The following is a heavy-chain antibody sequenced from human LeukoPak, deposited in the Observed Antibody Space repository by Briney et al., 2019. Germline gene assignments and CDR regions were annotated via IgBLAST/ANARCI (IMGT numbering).Heavy chain of an antibody. CDR2: IFHSGST. Sequence: SETLSLTCAVSGYSISSGDYWGWIRQSPGKGPEWIGNIFHSGSTYHNPSLKSRVTISVNTSKNEFSLKLSSVTAADTAVYYCGRGIYYLIEYWGQGTLVTVPS. CDR1: GYSISSGDY. J-gene: IGHJ4*02. V-gene: IGHV4-38-2*01. CDR3: GRGIYYLIEY. D-gene: IGHD3-10*01.